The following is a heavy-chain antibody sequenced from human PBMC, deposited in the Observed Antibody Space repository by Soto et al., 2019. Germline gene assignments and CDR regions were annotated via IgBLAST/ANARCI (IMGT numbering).Heavy chain of an antibody. CDR2: IYYSGST. CDR3: ARPLGKGPGADI. J-gene: IGHJ3*02. CDR1: GGSISSSSYY. Sequence: SETLSLTCTVSGGSISSSSYYWGWIRQPPGKGLEWIGSIYYSGSTYYNPSLKSRVTISGDTSKNQFSLKLSSVTAADTAVYYCARPLGKGPGADIWGQGTMVTVSS. V-gene: IGHV4-39*01.